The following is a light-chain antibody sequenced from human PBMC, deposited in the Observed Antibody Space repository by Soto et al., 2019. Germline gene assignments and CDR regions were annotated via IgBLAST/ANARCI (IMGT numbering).Light chain of an antibody. Sequence: QSALTQPASVSGSPGQSITISCTGTSSDVGGYNYVSWYQQHPGKAPKLMIYEVSNRPSGVSNRFSGSKSGNTASLTISGLQAEDEADYYCSSYTSRSIDEVFGTGTKLTVL. V-gene: IGLV2-14*01. CDR1: SSDVGGYNY. CDR3: SSYTSRSIDEV. CDR2: EVS. J-gene: IGLJ1*01.